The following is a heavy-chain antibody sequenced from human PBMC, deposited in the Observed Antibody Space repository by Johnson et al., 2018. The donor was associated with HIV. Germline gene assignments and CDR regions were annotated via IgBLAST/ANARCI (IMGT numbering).Heavy chain of an antibody. J-gene: IGHJ3*02. V-gene: IGHV3-15*01. CDR1: GFTFSNAW. CDR3: AKKRSVLAVRLGDGLDI. CDR2: IKSKTDGGTT. D-gene: IGHD2-21*01. Sequence: EVQLVESGGGLVKPGGSLRLSCAASGFTFSNAWMSWVRQAPGKGLEWVGRIKSKTDGGTTDYAAPVKGRFTISRDDSKNTVYLQMNSLRGEDSAVDYCAKKRSVLAVRLGDGLDIWGQGTMVTVSS.